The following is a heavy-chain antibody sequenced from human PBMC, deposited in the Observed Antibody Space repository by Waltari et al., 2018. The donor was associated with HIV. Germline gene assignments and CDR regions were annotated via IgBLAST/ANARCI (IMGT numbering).Heavy chain of an antibody. J-gene: IGHJ5*01. Sequence: QVQLQQWGAGPVKPSETLTLTCAVSGGSFSGHYWTWIRQPPERGLEWIGEINDSGSTNYNPSLESRVRISVDTSKRQFSLKVTSVTAADTAIYYCARGSFADIVDYYGFYETPQNWFDSWGQGTSVTVSS. D-gene: IGHD3-10*01. V-gene: IGHV4-34*01. CDR2: INDSGST. CDR3: ARGSFADIVDYYGFYETPQNWFDS. CDR1: GGSFSGHY.